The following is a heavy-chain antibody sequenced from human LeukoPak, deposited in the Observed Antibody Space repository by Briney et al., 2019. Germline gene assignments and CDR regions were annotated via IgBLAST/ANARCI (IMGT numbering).Heavy chain of an antibody. J-gene: IGHJ5*02. D-gene: IGHD2-15*01. CDR3: ARDPSSPTLGYCSGGSCYMGLLSTNWFDP. Sequence: SVKVSCKASGGTFSSYAISWVRQAPGQGLEWMGGIIPIFGTSNYAQKFQGRVTITADESTSTAYMELSSLRSEDTAVYYCARDPSSPTLGYCSGGSCYMGLLSTNWFDPWGQGTLVTVSS. CDR2: IIPIFGTS. CDR1: GGTFSSYA. V-gene: IGHV1-69*13.